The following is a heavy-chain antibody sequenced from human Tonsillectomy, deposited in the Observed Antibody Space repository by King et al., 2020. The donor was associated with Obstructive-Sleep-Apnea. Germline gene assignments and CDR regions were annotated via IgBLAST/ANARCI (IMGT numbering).Heavy chain of an antibody. CDR1: GGSISSGGYS. V-gene: IGHV4-30-4*07. CDR2: LYDSGGT. J-gene: IGHJ4*02. Sequence: VQLQESGPGLVKPSQTLSLTCAVSGGSISSGGYSWSWIRQPPGKGLEWIGYLYDSGGTYNNPSLNIRITITVDTSKNQFSLKLRSVTAADTAVYYCARGSGGYSDYDYFDYWGQGTLVTVSS. D-gene: IGHD5-12*01. CDR3: ARGSGGYSDYDYFDY.